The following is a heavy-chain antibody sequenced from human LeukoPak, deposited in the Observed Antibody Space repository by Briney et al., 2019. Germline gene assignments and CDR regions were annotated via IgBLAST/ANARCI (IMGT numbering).Heavy chain of an antibody. J-gene: IGHJ4*02. V-gene: IGHV1-8*01. Sequence: ASVKVSCKASGYTSISYNINWLRQATGQGLEWMGWVNPRSGDAGYLQKFQGRLTITRDSSIDTAYMDLSGLNSEDTAVYYCARGVPLGYCTYGVCYPPYYFDYWGQGTLVTASS. D-gene: IGHD2-8*01. CDR3: ARGVPLGYCTYGVCYPPYYFDY. CDR1: GYTSISYN. CDR2: VNPRSGDA.